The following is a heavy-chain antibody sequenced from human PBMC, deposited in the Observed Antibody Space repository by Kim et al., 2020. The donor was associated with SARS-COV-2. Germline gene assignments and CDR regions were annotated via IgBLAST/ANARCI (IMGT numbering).Heavy chain of an antibody. J-gene: IGHJ4*02. CDR1: GFTFSSYA. V-gene: IGHV3-23*01. CDR3: AKSWEYYDSSGYYYVDALDY. Sequence: AGSLRLSCAASGFTFSSYAMSWVRQAPGKGLEWVSAISGSGGSTYYADSVKGRFTISRDNSKNTLYLQMNSLRAEDTAVYYCAKSWEYYDSSGYYYVDALDYWGQGTLVTVSS. CDR2: ISGSGGST. D-gene: IGHD3-22*01.